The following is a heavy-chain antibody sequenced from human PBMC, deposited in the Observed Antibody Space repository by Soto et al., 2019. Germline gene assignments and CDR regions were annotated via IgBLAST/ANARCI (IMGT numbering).Heavy chain of an antibody. CDR2: LFYGGTT. Sequence: WIWIHQPPGKGLEWVGSLFYGGTTDYNPSLKSRLTMSLDTSKNHFSLKLRSVTAADTAVYYCARHRGPAPVYWGQGTLVTASS. V-gene: IGHV4-39*01. J-gene: IGHJ4*02. CDR3: ARHRGPAPVY. D-gene: IGHD3-10*01.